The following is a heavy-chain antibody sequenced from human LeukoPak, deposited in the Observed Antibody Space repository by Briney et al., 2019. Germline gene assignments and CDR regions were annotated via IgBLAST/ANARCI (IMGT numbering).Heavy chain of an antibody. CDR2: ISSSSSYI. J-gene: IGHJ4*02. Sequence: GGSLRLSCAASGFTFSSYSMNWVRQAPGKGLEWVSSISSSSSYIYYADSEKGRFTISRDNAKNSLYLQMNSLRAEDTAVYYCARFGRGSYGAAFDYWGQGTLVTVSS. CDR3: ARFGRGSYGAAFDY. V-gene: IGHV3-21*01. D-gene: IGHD1-26*01. CDR1: GFTFSSYS.